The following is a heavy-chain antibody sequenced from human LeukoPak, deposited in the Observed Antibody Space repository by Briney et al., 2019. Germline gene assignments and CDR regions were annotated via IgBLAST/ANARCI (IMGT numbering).Heavy chain of an antibody. D-gene: IGHD3-22*01. CDR3: ARVGYDSLTDP. CDR2: IKQDGSDK. Sequence: GGSLRLSCAASGFTFTTHWMSWLRQAPGKGLEWVANIKQDGSDKKYVESVKGRFTISRDNAKNSLYLQMDSLRVEDTALYYCARVGYDSLTDPWGQGNLVTVSS. V-gene: IGHV3-7*01. J-gene: IGHJ5*02. CDR1: GFTFTTHW.